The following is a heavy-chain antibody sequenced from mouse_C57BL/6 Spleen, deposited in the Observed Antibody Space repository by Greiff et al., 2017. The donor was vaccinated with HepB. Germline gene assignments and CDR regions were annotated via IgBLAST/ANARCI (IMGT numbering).Heavy chain of an antibody. CDR1: GFTFSDAW. D-gene: IGHD6-5*01. J-gene: IGHJ3*01. V-gene: IGHV6-6*01. CDR2: IRNKANNHAT. CDR3: TRPIAYGPFAY. Sequence: EVQVVESGGGLVQPGGSMKLSCAASGFTFSDAWMDWVRQSPEKGLEWVAEIRNKANNHATYYAESVKGRFTISRDDSKSSVYLQMNSLRAEDTCIYYCTRPIAYGPFAYWGQGTLVTVSA.